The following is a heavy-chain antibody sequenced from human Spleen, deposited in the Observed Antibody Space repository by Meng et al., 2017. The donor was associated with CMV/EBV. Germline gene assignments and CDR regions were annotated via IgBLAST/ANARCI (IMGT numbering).Heavy chain of an antibody. J-gene: IGHJ4*02. Sequence: GESLKISCAASGYTFDDYAMSWVRQAPGKGLEWVSSISGRSSYIYYADSLKGRFTISRDNAKNSLYLQMNSLRAGDTAVYFYATSIATTNTIDYWGQGTLVTVSS. CDR1: GYTFDDYA. CDR3: ATSIATTNTIDY. V-gene: IGHV3-21*01. D-gene: IGHD6-6*01. CDR2: ISGRSSYI.